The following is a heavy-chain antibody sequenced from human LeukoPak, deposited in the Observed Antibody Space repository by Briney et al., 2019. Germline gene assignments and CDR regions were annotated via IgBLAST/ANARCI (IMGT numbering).Heavy chain of an antibody. D-gene: IGHD6-13*01. Sequence: SETLSLTCTVSGGSISSYYWSWIRQPPGKGLEWIGYIYYSGSTYYNPSLKSRVTISVDTSKNQFSLKLSSVTAADTAVYYCARDRGSKAAGTFSGYYYYMDVWGKGTTVTVSS. J-gene: IGHJ6*03. CDR3: ARDRGSKAAGTFSGYYYYMDV. CDR1: GGSISSYY. CDR2: IYYSGST. V-gene: IGHV4-59*12.